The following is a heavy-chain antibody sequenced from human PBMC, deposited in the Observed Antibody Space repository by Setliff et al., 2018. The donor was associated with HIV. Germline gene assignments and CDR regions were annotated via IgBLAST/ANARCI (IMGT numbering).Heavy chain of an antibody. D-gene: IGHD2-15*01. Sequence: PSEILSLTCTVSGGPMSGYYWSWLRQSPVKGLEWIGYIYSSGTTNYNPSFKSRVSISLDTSRSQFSLMLSSVTAADTAIYYCAKYWRASGTYVFDIWGLGTMVTVSS. J-gene: IGHJ3*02. CDR2: IYSSGTT. CDR3: AKYWRASGTYVFDI. V-gene: IGHV4-4*08. CDR1: GGPMSGYY.